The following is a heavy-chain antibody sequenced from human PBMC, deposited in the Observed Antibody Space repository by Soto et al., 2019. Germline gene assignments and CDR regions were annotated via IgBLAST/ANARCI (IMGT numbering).Heavy chain of an antibody. J-gene: IGHJ4*02. Sequence: QVQLVESGGALVKPGGSLRLSCVSSGFDLGSYYMTCIRQAPGKGLEWVSHISSKSIYTNYAASVKGRFTISRDNAKNSLYLQMTSLRADDTAVYYCARELDVAARPGSQRLDHWGQGTLVIVSS. CDR2: ISSKSIYT. V-gene: IGHV3-11*06. D-gene: IGHD6-6*01. CDR1: GFDLGSYY. CDR3: ARELDVAARPGSQRLDH.